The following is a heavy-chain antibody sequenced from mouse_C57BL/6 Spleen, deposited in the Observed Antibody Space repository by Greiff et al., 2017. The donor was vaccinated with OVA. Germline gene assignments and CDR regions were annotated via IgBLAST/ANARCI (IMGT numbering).Heavy chain of an antibody. D-gene: IGHD2-4*01. Sequence: QVQLKQPGAELVRPGSSVKLSCKASGYTFTSYWMHWVKQRPIQGLEWIGNIDPSDSETHYNQKFKDKATLTVDKSSSTAYMQLSSLTSEDSAVYYCARCYDYDYYAMDYWGQGTSVTVSS. V-gene: IGHV1-52*01. J-gene: IGHJ4*01. CDR3: ARCYDYDYYAMDY. CDR1: GYTFTSYW. CDR2: IDPSDSET.